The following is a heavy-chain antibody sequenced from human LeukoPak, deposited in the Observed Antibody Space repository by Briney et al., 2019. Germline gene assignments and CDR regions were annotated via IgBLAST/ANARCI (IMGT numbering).Heavy chain of an antibody. Sequence: GASVKVSCKASGYTFSDHYIHWVRQAPGQGLEWMGWINPNSGGTNYAQKFQGRVTMTRDTSISTVYMELSRLRSDDTAVYYCARICDPNDGSCYFSFDYRGQGTLVTVSS. V-gene: IGHV1-2*02. J-gene: IGHJ4*02. CDR2: INPNSGGT. CDR3: ARICDPNDGSCYFSFDY. D-gene: IGHD2-15*01. CDR1: GYTFSDHY.